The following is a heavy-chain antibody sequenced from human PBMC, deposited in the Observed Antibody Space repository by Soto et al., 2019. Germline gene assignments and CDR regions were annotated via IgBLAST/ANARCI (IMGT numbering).Heavy chain of an antibody. D-gene: IGHD2-21*02. CDR3: ARPTYCGGDCYWFDP. Sequence: GESLKISCKGSGYSFTSYWIGWVRQMPGKGLEWMGIIYPGDSDTRYSPSFQGQVTISADKSISTAYLQWSSLKASDTAMYYCARPTYCGGDCYWFDPWGQGSLVTVSS. CDR2: IYPGDSDT. V-gene: IGHV5-51*01. CDR1: GYSFTSYW. J-gene: IGHJ5*02.